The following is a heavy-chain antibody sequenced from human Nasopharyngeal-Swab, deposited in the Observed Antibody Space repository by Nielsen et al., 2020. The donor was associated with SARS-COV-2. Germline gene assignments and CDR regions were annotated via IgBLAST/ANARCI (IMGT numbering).Heavy chain of an antibody. V-gene: IGHV1-2*02. J-gene: IGHJ3*02. CDR2: INPNSGGT. CDR3: ARRPATVDDAFDI. Sequence: ASVKVSCKASGYTFTGYYMHWGRQAPGQGLEWMGWINPNSGGTNYAQKFQGRVTMTRDTSISTAYMELSRLRSDDTAVYYCARRPATVDDAFDIWGQGTMVTVSS. D-gene: IGHD4-17*01. CDR1: GYTFTGYY.